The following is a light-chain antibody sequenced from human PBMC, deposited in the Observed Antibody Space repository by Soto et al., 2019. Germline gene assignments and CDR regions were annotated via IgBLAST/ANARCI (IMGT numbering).Light chain of an antibody. Sequence: EIMMTQSPGTLSASPGERATLSCRASQSVSSNLAWYQQKPGQAPRLLIYAVSTRTTGIPARFNGSGSGTKFTLTISSLQSEDFAVYYCQQYNKWPLTFGQGTKVEIK. CDR3: QQYNKWPLT. CDR1: QSVSSN. CDR2: AVS. J-gene: IGKJ1*01. V-gene: IGKV3-15*01.